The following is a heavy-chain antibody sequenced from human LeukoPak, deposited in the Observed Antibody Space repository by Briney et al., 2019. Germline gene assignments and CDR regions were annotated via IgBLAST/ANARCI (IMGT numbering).Heavy chain of an antibody. D-gene: IGHD5-18*01. V-gene: IGHV4-4*07. CDR3: AIGYSYGFDY. J-gene: IGHJ4*02. CDR2: IYTSGST. CDR1: RGSISTFY. Sequence: SETLSLTCTVSRGSISTFYWSWIRQPAGKGLEWIGRIYTSGSTNYNPSLKSRVTISVDTSKNQFSLKLSSVTAADTAVYYCAIGYSYGFDYWGQGTLVTVSS.